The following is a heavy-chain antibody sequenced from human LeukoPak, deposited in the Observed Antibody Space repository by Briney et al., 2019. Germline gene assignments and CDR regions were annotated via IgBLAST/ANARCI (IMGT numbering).Heavy chain of an antibody. V-gene: IGHV3-53*01. CDR3: AGSGDDDSSGYRDY. CDR2: IYSGGNI. Sequence: RGSLRLSCAASGFTVSSNYMSWVRQAPGKGLEWVSVIYSGGNIYYADSVKGRFTISRDNSKNTLYLQMNSLRAEDTAVYYCAGSGDDDSSGYRDYWGQGTLVTVSS. CDR1: GFTVSSNY. D-gene: IGHD3-22*01. J-gene: IGHJ4*02.